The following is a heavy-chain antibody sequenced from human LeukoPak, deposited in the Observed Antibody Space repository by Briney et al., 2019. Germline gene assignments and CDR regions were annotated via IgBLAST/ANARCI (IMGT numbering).Heavy chain of an antibody. CDR3: AREFGYCSGGSCYHYHYMDV. CDR1: GFTSTTYW. Sequence: GGSLRLSCAASGFTSTTYWMSWVRQAPGKGLEWVANMKPDGSEIFYVDSVKGRFTISRDNAMNTLYLQMNSLRAEDMAVYYCAREFGYCSGGSCYHYHYMDVWGKGTTVTVSS. J-gene: IGHJ6*03. D-gene: IGHD2-15*01. V-gene: IGHV3-7*01. CDR2: MKPDGSEI.